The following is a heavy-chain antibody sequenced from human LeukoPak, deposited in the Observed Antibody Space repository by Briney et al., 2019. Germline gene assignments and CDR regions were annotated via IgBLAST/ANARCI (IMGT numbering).Heavy chain of an antibody. CDR1: GFTFSTSG. D-gene: IGHD2-2*01. Sequence: GGSLSPSCEASGFTFSTSGIHWVRQAPGKGLEWVAFIRYDGSSIYYADSVKGRFTISRDNPKNTASLQMSSLRTEDTAVYYCAKVVSSSRGLIDQWALRPLVTVSS. J-gene: IGHJ5*02. CDR3: AKVVSSSRGLIDQ. V-gene: IGHV3-30*02. CDR2: IRYDGSSI.